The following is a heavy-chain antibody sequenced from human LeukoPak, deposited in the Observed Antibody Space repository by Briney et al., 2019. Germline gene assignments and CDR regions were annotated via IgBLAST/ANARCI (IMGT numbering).Heavy chain of an antibody. CDR3: AKDRTRAVAGTNFDY. Sequence: GGSLRLSCAASGFTFSSYAMSWVRQAPGKGLEWVSAISGSGGSTYYADSVKGRFTISRDNSKNTLYLQMNSLRAEDTAVYYCAKDRTRAVAGTNFDYWGQGTLVTVSS. J-gene: IGHJ4*02. V-gene: IGHV3-23*01. CDR2: ISGSGGST. D-gene: IGHD6-19*01. CDR1: GFTFSSYA.